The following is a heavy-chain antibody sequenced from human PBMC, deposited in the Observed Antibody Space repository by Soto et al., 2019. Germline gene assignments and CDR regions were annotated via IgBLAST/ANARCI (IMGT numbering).Heavy chain of an antibody. CDR3: ARWGIAAGDY. Sequence: QVQLVESGGGVVQPGRSQRLSCAASGFTFSSYGMHWVRQAPGKGLEWVAVIWYDGSNKYYADSVKGRFTISRDNSKNTLYLQMNSLRAEDTAVYYCARWGIAAGDYWGQGTLVTVSS. D-gene: IGHD6-13*01. V-gene: IGHV3-33*01. J-gene: IGHJ4*02. CDR2: IWYDGSNK. CDR1: GFTFSSYG.